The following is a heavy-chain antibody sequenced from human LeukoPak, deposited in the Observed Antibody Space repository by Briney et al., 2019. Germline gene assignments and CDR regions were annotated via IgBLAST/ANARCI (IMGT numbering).Heavy chain of an antibody. CDR1: GGSISSYY. Sequence: SETLSLTCTVSGGSISSYYWSWIRQPAGKGLEWIGRIYTSGSTNYNPSLKSRVTISVDTSKNQFSLKLSSVTAADTAVYYCARRRGSTYYYDSSGYSWFDPWGQGTLVTVSS. J-gene: IGHJ5*02. CDR2: IYTSGST. V-gene: IGHV4-4*07. D-gene: IGHD3-22*01. CDR3: ARRRGSTYYYDSSGYSWFDP.